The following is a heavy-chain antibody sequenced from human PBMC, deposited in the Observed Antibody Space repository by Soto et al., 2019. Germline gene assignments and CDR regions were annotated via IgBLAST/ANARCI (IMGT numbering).Heavy chain of an antibody. J-gene: IGHJ4*02. CDR1: GFTFSTYA. CDR2: IDNSGGIT. V-gene: IGHV3-23*05. Sequence: EVQLLESGGGLVQPGGSLRLSCAASGFTFSTYAMSWVRQAPGKGLEWVSTIDNSGGITYYADSVKGRFTISRDNSKNTLYLQMNSLRAEDTAVYSCAKGGYNYGFLFDCWGQGTLVTVSS. CDR3: AKGGYNYGFLFDC. D-gene: IGHD5-18*01.